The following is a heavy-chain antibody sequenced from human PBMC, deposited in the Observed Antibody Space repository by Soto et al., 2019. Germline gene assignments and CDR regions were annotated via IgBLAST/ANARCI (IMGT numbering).Heavy chain of an antibody. V-gene: IGHV3-21*01. CDR1: GFTFSSYS. CDR2: ISSSSSYI. CDR3: ASYAFDYYDSSGSTRDY. D-gene: IGHD3-22*01. J-gene: IGHJ4*02. Sequence: GGSLRLSCAASGFTFSSYSMNWVRQAPGKGLEWVSSISSSSSYIYYADSVKGRFTISRDNAQNSLYLQMNSLRAEDTAVYYCASYAFDYYDSSGSTRDYWGQGTLVTVSS.